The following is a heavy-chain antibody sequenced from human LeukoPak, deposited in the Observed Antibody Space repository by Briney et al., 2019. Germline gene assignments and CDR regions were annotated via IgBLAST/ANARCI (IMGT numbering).Heavy chain of an antibody. Sequence: SETLSLTCTVSGGSISSGVYYWSWIRQHPGKGLEWIGYIYYSGSTYYNPSLKSRVTISVDTSKNQFSLKLSSVTAADTAVYYCARNLNYYGSGTWYYGMDVWGQGTTVTVSS. CDR1: GGSISSGVYY. CDR3: ARNLNYYGSGTWYYGMDV. V-gene: IGHV4-31*03. D-gene: IGHD3-10*01. J-gene: IGHJ6*02. CDR2: IYYSGST.